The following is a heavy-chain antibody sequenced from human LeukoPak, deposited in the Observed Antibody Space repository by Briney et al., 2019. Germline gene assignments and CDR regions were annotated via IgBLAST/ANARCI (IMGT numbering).Heavy chain of an antibody. Sequence: GGSLRLSCAASGFTFNNYWMTWVRQAPGKGLEWVANIKQDGSEKYYVDSLKGRFTISRDNAKTSLYLQMNSLRAEDTAVYYCARLFYYDSGSASFDYWGQGTLVTVSS. CDR3: ARLFYYDSGSASFDY. V-gene: IGHV3-7*01. CDR1: GFTFNNYW. D-gene: IGHD3-10*01. CDR2: IKQDGSEK. J-gene: IGHJ4*02.